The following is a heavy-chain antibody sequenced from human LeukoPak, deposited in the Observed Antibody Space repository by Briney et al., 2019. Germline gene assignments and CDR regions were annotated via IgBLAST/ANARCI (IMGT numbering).Heavy chain of an antibody. V-gene: IGHV4-4*02. J-gene: IGHJ4*02. CDR1: GFTFSSCNM. CDR2: IYHSGST. Sequence: AGTLCLTCAASGFTFSSCNMWRVGQDPPRKGLEGSGIIYHSGSTYYEASVKSRVTISGDKSKNQFYLKLSSVTAADTAVYYCVRLEYSSGWYRDFDYWGQGTKVTVSS. CDR3: VRLEYSSGWYRDFDY. D-gene: IGHD6-13*01.